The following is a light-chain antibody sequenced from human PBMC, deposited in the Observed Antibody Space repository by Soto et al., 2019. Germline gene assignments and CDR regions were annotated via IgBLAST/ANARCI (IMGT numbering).Light chain of an antibody. CDR2: GAS. V-gene: IGKV3-11*01. CDR1: QSVSSY. Sequence: EIVLTQSQATLSLCRGERASLSCIASQSVSSYLAWYQQKPGQAPRLLIYGASNRATGIPDRFSGSGSGTEFTLTISSLQPDDFATYYCQQYNSYWRTLGQGTKVDI. CDR3: QQYNSYWRT. J-gene: IGKJ1*01.